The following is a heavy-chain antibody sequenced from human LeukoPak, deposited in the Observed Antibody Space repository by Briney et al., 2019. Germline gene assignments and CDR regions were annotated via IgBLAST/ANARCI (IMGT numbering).Heavy chain of an antibody. J-gene: IGHJ4*02. CDR2: MNPNSGNT. V-gene: IGHV1-8*01. D-gene: IGHD3-3*01. Sequence: ASVKVSCKASGYTFTSYDIDWVRQATGQGLEWMGWMNPNSGNTGYAQKFQGRVTMTRDTSISTAYMELSRLRSDDTAVYYCARDQDDFWSGPHDYWGQGTLVTVSS. CDR1: GYTFTSYD. CDR3: ARDQDDFWSGPHDY.